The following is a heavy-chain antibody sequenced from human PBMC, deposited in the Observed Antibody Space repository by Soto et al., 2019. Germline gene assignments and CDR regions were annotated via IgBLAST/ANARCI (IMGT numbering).Heavy chain of an antibody. D-gene: IGHD4-4*01. V-gene: IGHV1-8*01. Sequence: ASVKFSCTSSGYTFTSYDINWVRQATGQGLEWMGWMNPNSGNTGYAQKFQGRVTMTRNTSISTAYMELSSLRSEDTAVYYCATGRLHTMPRLDPWGQGTLVTV. CDR3: ATGRLHTMPRLDP. CDR1: GYTFTSYD. J-gene: IGHJ5*02. CDR2: MNPNSGNT.